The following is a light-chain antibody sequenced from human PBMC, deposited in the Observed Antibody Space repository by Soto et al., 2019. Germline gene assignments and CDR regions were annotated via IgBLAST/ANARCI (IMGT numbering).Light chain of an antibody. J-gene: IGLJ1*01. CDR2: GNR. Sequence: QAVVTQPPSVSGAPGQRVTISCTGNSSNLGAGYDVHWYQQLPGAAPKLVIFGNRNRPSGVPERFSGSKSGTSASLAITGLQAEDEADYYCTSPTPGSLYVFGSGTKLTVL. CDR3: TSPTPGSLYV. V-gene: IGLV1-40*01. CDR1: SSNLGAGYD.